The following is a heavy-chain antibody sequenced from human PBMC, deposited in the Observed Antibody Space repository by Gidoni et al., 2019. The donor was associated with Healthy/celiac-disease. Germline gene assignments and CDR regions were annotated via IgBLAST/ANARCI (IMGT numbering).Heavy chain of an antibody. V-gene: IGHV3-23*01. D-gene: IGHD3-10*01. J-gene: IGHJ4*02. CDR3: AKDRTVRGVIHAPREFDY. CDR1: GFTFRSYS. Sequence: EVQLLESGGGLVQPGGSLRLSCAASGFTFRSYSMSWVLQAPGKGLEWVTEISGSGGSKYEADSGKGRFTISRDNSKNTLYLQMNSLRAEDTAVDYCAKDRTVRGVIHAPREFDYWGQGTLVTVSS. CDR2: ISGSGGSK.